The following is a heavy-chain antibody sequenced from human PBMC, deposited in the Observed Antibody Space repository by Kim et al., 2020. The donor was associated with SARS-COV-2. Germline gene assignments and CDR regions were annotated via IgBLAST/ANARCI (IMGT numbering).Heavy chain of an antibody. V-gene: IGHV1-58*01. D-gene: IGHD6-13*01. CDR3: AASLIAAATP. CDR2: NT. J-gene: IGHJ5*02. Sequence: NTNYAQKFQERVTITRDMSTSTAYMELSSLRSEDTAVYYCAASLIAAATPWGQGTLVTVSS.